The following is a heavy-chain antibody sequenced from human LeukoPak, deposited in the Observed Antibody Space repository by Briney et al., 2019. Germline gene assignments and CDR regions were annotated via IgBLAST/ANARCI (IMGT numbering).Heavy chain of an antibody. CDR1: GGTFSSYA. CDR2: LIPIFGTA. D-gene: IGHD6-19*01. Sequence: GASVKVSCKASGGTFSSYAISWVRQAPAQGLEWMGGLIPIFGTANYAQKFQGRVTITADESTSTAYMELSSLRSEDTAVYYCARDGDDSSGWYGDFHYWGQGTLVTVSS. V-gene: IGHV1-69*13. CDR3: ARDGDDSSGWYGDFHY. J-gene: IGHJ4*02.